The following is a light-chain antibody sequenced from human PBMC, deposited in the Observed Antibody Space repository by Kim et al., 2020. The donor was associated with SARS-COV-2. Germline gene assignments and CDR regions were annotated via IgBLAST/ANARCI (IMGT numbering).Light chain of an antibody. CDR2: AAS. J-gene: IGKJ4*01. V-gene: IGKV1-39*01. CDR1: QSIRKD. CDR3: LQSYSAPYT. Sequence: AAVGDRVTIPCRASQSIRKDLNWYQQKPGKAPKRLIYAASTLQSGVPSRFSGSGSGTDFTLTISSLQPADFATYFCLQSYSAPYTFGGGTKVEIK.